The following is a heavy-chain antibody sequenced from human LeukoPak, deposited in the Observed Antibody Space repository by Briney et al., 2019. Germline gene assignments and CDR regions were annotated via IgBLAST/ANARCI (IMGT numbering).Heavy chain of an antibody. CDR2: ISGSGGST. Sequence: GGSLRLSCAASGFTFSSYAMSWVRQVPGKGLEWVSAISGSGGSTYYADSVKGRFTISRNNSKNTLSLKVNSLRAEDTAVYYCAKDPQQGYYGSGSYYQDYWGQGTLVTVSS. D-gene: IGHD3-10*01. J-gene: IGHJ4*02. CDR3: AKDPQQGYYGSGSYYQDY. CDR1: GFTFSSYA. V-gene: IGHV3-23*01.